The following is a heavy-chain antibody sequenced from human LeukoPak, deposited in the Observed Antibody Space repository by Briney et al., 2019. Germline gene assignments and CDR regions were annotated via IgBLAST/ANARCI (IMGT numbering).Heavy chain of an antibody. CDR1: GGSISSYY. D-gene: IGHD2-15*01. Sequence: PSETLSLTCTVSGGSISSYYWSWIRQPPGKGLEWIGYIYYSGSTNYNPSLKSRVTISVDRSKNQFSLKLTPVTAADTAVYYCTIYSNWFDPWGQGTLVTVSS. CDR2: IYYSGST. V-gene: IGHV4-59*01. J-gene: IGHJ5*02. CDR3: TIYSNWFDP.